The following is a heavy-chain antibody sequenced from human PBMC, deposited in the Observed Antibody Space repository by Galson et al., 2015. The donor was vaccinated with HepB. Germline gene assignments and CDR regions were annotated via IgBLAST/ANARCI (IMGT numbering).Heavy chain of an antibody. Sequence: SVKVSCKASGYTFTSYGISWVRQAPGQGLEWMGGIIPIFGTANYAQKFQGRVTITADESTSTAYMELSSLRSEDTAVYYCARDARSSIAAAPTTRFDPWGQGTLVTVSS. CDR1: GYTFTSYG. D-gene: IGHD6-13*01. J-gene: IGHJ5*02. V-gene: IGHV1-69*13. CDR3: ARDARSSIAAAPTTRFDP. CDR2: IIPIFGTA.